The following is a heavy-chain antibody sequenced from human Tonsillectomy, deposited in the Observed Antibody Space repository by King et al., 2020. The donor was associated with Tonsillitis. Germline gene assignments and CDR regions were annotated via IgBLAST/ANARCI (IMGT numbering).Heavy chain of an antibody. D-gene: IGHD2-2*01. J-gene: IGHJ4*02. V-gene: IGHV3-15*01. Sequence: VQLVESGGGLVKPGGSLRLSCAASGFTLRNAWLSWVRPAPGKGREWVGRIKSKVDGVTTDYAALVKGRFTISRDDSKNTLFLQMNSLKTEDTAVYYCTADHPGGYCSSTSCFADFWGQGTLVTVSS. CDR2: IKSKVDGVTT. CDR1: GFTLRNAW. CDR3: TADHPGGYCSSTSCFADF.